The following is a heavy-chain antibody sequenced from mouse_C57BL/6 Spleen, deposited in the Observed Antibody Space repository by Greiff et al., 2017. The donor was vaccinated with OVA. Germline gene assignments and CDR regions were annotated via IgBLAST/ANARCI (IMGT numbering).Heavy chain of an antibody. V-gene: IGHV1-39*01. Sequence: EVQLQQSGPELVKPGASVKISCKASGYSFTDYNMNWVKQSNGKSLEWIGVINPNYGTTSYNQKFKGKATLTVDQSSSTAYMQLNSLTSEDSAVYYCAKNYDYDPYYAMDYWGQGTSVTVSS. D-gene: IGHD2-4*01. CDR2: INPNYGTT. CDR3: AKNYDYDPYYAMDY. J-gene: IGHJ4*01. CDR1: GYSFTDYN.